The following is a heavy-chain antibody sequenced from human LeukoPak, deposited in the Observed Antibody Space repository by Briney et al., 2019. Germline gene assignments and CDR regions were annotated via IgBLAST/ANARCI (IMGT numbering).Heavy chain of an antibody. CDR2: ISGSGGGT. V-gene: IGHV3-23*01. J-gene: IGHJ4*02. CDR1: GFTFSSYV. Sequence: GSLRLSCAASGFTFSSYVMSWVRQAPGKGLEWVSAISGSGGGTYYADSVTGRFTISRDNSKNTLYLQTNSLRAEDTAVYYCARRGAAGTYYFDYWGQGTVDTVSS. D-gene: IGHD6-13*01. CDR3: ARRGAAGTYYFDY.